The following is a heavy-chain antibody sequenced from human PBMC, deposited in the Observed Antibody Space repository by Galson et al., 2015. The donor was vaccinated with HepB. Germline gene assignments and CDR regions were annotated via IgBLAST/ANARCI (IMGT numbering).Heavy chain of an antibody. Sequence: SLRLSCAASGFPFRSYGMTWVRQAPGKGLEWVSGISGSGGSTYYADSVKGRVTTARDNSKNTLYLQMNRLRVEDTAVYYCAKDDMESPYGGYALDVWGQGTMVTVSS. CDR2: ISGSGGST. V-gene: IGHV3-23*01. D-gene: IGHD4/OR15-4a*01. CDR1: GFPFRSYG. J-gene: IGHJ3*01. CDR3: AKDDMESPYGGYALDV.